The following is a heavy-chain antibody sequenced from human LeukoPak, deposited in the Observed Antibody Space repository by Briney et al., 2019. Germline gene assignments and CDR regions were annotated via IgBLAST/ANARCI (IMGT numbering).Heavy chain of an antibody. J-gene: IGHJ3*02. CDR1: GYSFTSYW. CDR3: ARPRLRATSEAFDI. V-gene: IGHV5-51*01. CDR2: IYPGDSDT. Sequence: GESLKISCRGSGYSFTSYWIGWVRQMPGKGLEWMGIIYPGDSDTRYSPSFQGQVTISADKSTSAAYLQWSSLKASDTDMYYCARPRLRATSEAFDIWGQGTMVTVSS. D-gene: IGHD1-26*01.